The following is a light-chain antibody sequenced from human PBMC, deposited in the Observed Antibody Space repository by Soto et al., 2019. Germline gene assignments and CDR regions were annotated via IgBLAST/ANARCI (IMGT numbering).Light chain of an antibody. CDR3: SSYTSSSMVV. CDR1: GSDVAGYAY. Sequence: QSALTQPASVSGSPGQSITISCTGTGSDVAGYAYVSWYQRHPGKAPKLIIYDVSYRPSGVSNRFSGSKSGNTASLTISGLQAEDEADYYCSSYTSSSMVVFGGGTKLTVL. J-gene: IGLJ3*02. V-gene: IGLV2-14*01. CDR2: DVS.